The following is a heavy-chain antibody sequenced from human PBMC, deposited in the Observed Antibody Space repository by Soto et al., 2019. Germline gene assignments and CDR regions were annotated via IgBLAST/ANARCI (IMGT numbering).Heavy chain of an antibody. J-gene: IGHJ5*01. CDR1: GGSISSSSYY. V-gene: IGHV4-39*01. D-gene: IGHD2-15*01. Sequence: QLQLQESGPGLVKPSETLYLTCTVSGGSISSSSYYWGWIRQPPGKGLEWIGSNYYSGRTYYNPCLKRRVTISVDTSKDQFSLKLSSVTAADTAMYYCARTRILGNCFDPWGQGTLVTVSS. CDR3: ARTRILGNCFDP. CDR2: NYYSGRT.